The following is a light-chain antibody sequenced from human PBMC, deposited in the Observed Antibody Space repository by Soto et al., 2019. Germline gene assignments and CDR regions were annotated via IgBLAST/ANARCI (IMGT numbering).Light chain of an antibody. J-gene: IGKJ5*01. CDR1: QSVSSN. CDR2: DAS. CDR3: QQYNNWPFIT. V-gene: IGKV3D-15*01. Sequence: EIVLTQPPGTLSLSPGGRATLSCRVSQSVSSNYLAWYQHKPGQAPRLLIYDASNRATGIPTRFSGSGSGTEFTLTISSLQSEDFAVYYCQQYNNWPFITFGQGTRLEI.